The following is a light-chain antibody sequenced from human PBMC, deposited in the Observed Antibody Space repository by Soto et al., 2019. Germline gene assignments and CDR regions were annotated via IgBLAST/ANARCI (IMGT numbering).Light chain of an antibody. Sequence: QSALAQPASVSVSPGQSITISCIGTSSDIGSYNHVAWYQQFPGKSPKLMIYAVSDRPSGVSDRFSGSKSGITASLTISGLQTEDEADYYCISYTDRQSYLFGTGTKV. V-gene: IGLV2-14*03. J-gene: IGLJ1*01. CDR3: ISYTDRQSYL. CDR2: AVS. CDR1: SSDIGSYNH.